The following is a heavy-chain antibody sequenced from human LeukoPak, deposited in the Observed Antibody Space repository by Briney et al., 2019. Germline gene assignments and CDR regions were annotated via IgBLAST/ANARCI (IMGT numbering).Heavy chain of an antibody. CDR1: GGSITSSSYY. CDR3: ARDVVVTAGKGGNGMDV. CDR2: IYYSGST. Sequence: SETLSLTCSVSGGSITSSSYYWGWIRQPPGKGLEWIGSIYYSGSTYYNPSLKSRVTISVDTSKNQFSLKLSSVTAADTAVYYCARDVVVTAGKGGNGMDVWGQGTTVTVSS. V-gene: IGHV4-39*07. D-gene: IGHD2-21*02. J-gene: IGHJ6*02.